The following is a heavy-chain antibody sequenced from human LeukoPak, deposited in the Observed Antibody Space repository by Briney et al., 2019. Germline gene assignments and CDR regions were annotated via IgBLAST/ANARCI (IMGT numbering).Heavy chain of an antibody. D-gene: IGHD2-2*01. CDR3: AKQESSWFDP. CDR1: GFTFNNYA. Sequence: GGSLRLSCAASGFTFNNYAMSWVRQAPGKGREWVSSISGGGSSTCYADSVKGRLTISRDNSKNTLYLQMNSLRAEDTAVYYRAKQESSWFDPWGQGTLVTVSS. J-gene: IGHJ5*02. V-gene: IGHV3-23*01. CDR2: ISGGGSST.